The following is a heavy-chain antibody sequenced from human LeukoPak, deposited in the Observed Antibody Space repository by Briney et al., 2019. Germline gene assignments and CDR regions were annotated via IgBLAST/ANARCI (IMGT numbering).Heavy chain of an antibody. J-gene: IGHJ6*03. V-gene: IGHV1-2*02. Sequence: ASVKVSCKASGYTFTGYYMHWVRQAPGQGLEWMGWINPNSGGTNYAQKFQGRVTMTRDTSISTAYMELSRLRPDDTAVYYCASDYGSGSYYYYMDVWGKGTTVTVSS. CDR2: INPNSGGT. CDR1: GYTFTGYY. CDR3: ASDYGSGSYYYYMDV. D-gene: IGHD3-10*01.